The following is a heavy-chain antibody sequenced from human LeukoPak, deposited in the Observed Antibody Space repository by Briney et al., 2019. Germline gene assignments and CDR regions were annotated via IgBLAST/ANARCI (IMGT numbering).Heavy chain of an antibody. CDR1: GYTFTSYA. J-gene: IGHJ5*02. D-gene: IGHD3-16*01. V-gene: IGHV1-3*03. CDR2: INAGNGNT. Sequence: EASVKVSCKASGYTFTSYAMHWVRQAPGQRLEWMGWINAGNGNTKYSQEFQGRVTITRDTSASTAYMELSSLRSEDMAVYYCARDMITFGGVANWFDPWGQGTLVTVSS. CDR3: ARDMITFGGVANWFDP.